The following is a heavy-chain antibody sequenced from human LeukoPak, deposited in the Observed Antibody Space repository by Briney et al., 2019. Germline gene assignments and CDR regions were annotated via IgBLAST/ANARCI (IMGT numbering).Heavy chain of an antibody. Sequence: SETLSLTCTVSGGSIRSYYWSWMRQPPGKGLEWIGYIYYSGNTNYNPSLKGRVTISVDTSKNQFSLKLSSVTAADPAVYYCARGDYEGIYYWGQGTLVTVSS. CDR2: IYYSGNT. J-gene: IGHJ4*02. D-gene: IGHD4-17*01. V-gene: IGHV4-59*01. CDR1: GGSIRSYY. CDR3: ARGDYEGIYY.